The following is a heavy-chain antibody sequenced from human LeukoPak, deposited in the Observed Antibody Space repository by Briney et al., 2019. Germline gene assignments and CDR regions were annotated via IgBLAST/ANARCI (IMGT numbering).Heavy chain of an antibody. CDR3: AILPGY. CDR1: GFVVSNNY. V-gene: IGHV3-66*02. J-gene: IGHJ4*02. Sequence: GGSLRLSCVASGFVVSNNYMSWVRQAPGKGLKWVSAIYSDGDTHYADSVKSRFIISRDNSKNTLYLQMNSLRLDDTGVYYCAILPGYWGQGTLVTVSS. CDR2: IYSDGDT.